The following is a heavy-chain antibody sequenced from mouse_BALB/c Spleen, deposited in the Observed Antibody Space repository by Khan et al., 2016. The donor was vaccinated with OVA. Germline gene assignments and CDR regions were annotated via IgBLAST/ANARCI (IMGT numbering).Heavy chain of an antibody. CDR3: ARQPYYHYNVMDY. CDR2: IWRDGST. CDR1: GFSLTNYG. J-gene: IGHJ4*01. Sequence: QVQLKESGPGLVAPSQSLSITCTISGFSLTNYGVHGVRQPQGKGLEWLAVIWRDGSTTYNSALKSRLTITKDNSKSQVFLKMNSLQTDDTAIYFCARQPYYHYNVMDYWGQGTSVTVSS. V-gene: IGHV2-6-1*01. D-gene: IGHD2-10*01.